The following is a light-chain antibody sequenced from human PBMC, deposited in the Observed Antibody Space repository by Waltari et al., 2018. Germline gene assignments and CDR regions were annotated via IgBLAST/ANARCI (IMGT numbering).Light chain of an antibody. CDR2: DVS. V-gene: IGLV2-14*01. Sequence: QSALTQPASVSGSPGQSITISCPGTSSDVGGYNYVSWYQQHPGKAPKLMIYDVSKRPSGVSNRFSGSKSGNTASLTISGLQAEDEADYYCSSYTSSSTYWVFGGGTKMTVL. CDR3: SSYTSSSTYWV. J-gene: IGLJ3*02. CDR1: SSDVGGYNY.